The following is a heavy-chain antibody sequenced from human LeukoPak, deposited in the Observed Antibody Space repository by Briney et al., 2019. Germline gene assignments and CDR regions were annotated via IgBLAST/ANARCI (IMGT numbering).Heavy chain of an antibody. Sequence: GASVKVSCKASGDTFTGYYMHWVRQAPGQGLEWMGWINPNSGGTNYAQRFQGRVTMTRDTSITTAYMELSRLRSDDTAVYYCATCSQWLVFGAFDIWGQGTMVTVSS. CDR2: INPNSGGT. J-gene: IGHJ3*02. V-gene: IGHV1-2*02. CDR3: ATCSQWLVFGAFDI. D-gene: IGHD6-19*01. CDR1: GDTFTGYY.